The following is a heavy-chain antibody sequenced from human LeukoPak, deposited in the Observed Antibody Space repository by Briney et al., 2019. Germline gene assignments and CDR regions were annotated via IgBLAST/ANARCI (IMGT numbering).Heavy chain of an antibody. V-gene: IGHV3-21*01. CDR1: GFTFSSYS. CDR3: ARGDYSYGSYYFDY. CDR2: ISSSSSYI. Sequence: MSGGSLRPSCAASGFTFSSYSMNSVRQAPGKGLGWVSSISSSSSYIYYADSVKGRFTISRNNAKNSLSHRMTSLRAEDTAVCYCARGDYSYGSYYFDYWGQGTLVTVSS. J-gene: IGHJ4*02. D-gene: IGHD5-18*01.